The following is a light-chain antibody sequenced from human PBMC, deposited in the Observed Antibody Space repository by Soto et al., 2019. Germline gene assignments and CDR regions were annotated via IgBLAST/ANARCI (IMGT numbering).Light chain of an antibody. CDR3: QQYNSYPPYT. J-gene: IGKJ2*01. CDR1: QSISSW. CDR2: KAS. V-gene: IGKV1-5*03. Sequence: DIQMTQSPSTLSASVGDRVTITCRASQSISSWLAWYQQKEGKAPKLLIYKASSLESGVPARFSGSGSGTELTLTISSLQPDDFATYYCQQYNSYPPYTFGQGTKREIK.